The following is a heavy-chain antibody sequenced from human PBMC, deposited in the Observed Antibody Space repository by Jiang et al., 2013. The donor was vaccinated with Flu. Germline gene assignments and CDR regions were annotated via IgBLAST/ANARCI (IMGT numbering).Heavy chain of an antibody. CDR3: ARDVISAWELLDR. V-gene: IGHV1-69*04. Sequence: SGAEVKKPGSSVKVSCKASGGTFSSYAISWVRQAPGQGLEWMGRIIPILGIANYAQKFQGRVTITADKSTSTAYMELSSLRSEDTAVYYCARDVISAWELLDRWGQGTLVTVSS. J-gene: IGHJ4*02. CDR1: GGTFSSYA. D-gene: IGHD1-26*01. CDR2: IIPILGIA.